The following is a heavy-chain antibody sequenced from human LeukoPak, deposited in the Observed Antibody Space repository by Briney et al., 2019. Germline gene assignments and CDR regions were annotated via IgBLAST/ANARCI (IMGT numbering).Heavy chain of an antibody. CDR1: GFTVSSNY. V-gene: IGHV3-23*01. Sequence: GGSLRLSCAASGFTVSSNYMNWVRQAPGKGLEWVSVVSVSGDTTYFADSVKGRFTISRDNSKNTLYLQMNSLRADDTAIYYCAKRGYYYESSGYYYFDYWGQGSLVTVSS. CDR3: AKRGYYYESSGYYYFDY. CDR2: VSVSGDTT. D-gene: IGHD3-22*01. J-gene: IGHJ4*02.